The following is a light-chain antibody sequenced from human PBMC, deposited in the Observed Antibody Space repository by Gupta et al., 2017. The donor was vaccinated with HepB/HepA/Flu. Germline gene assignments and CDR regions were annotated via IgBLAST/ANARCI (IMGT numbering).Light chain of an antibody. CDR1: QGISNF. V-gene: IGKV1-27*01. CDR2: AAS. CDR3: QKEHSAPRT. Sequence: DIQMTQSPSSLSASVGDRVTITCRASQGISNFLAWYQQKPGKAPKLLIYAASTLKSGVPSRFSGSGSGTDFTLTISGLQPEDVATYYCQKEHSAPRTFGRGTKVEIK. J-gene: IGKJ1*01.